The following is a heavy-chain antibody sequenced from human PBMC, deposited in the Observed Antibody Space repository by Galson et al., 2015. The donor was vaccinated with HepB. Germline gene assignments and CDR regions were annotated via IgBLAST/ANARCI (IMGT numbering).Heavy chain of an antibody. CDR2: INSDESST. V-gene: IGHV3-74*01. CDR3: VTYYYDSGGYSY. Sequence: SLRLSCAASGLTFSRFWMHRVRQVPGKGLVWVSHINSDESSTDYADSVKGRFTISRDNAKNTLYLQMDSLGAEDTAVYYCVTYYYDSGGYSYWGQGTLVTVAS. CDR1: GLTFSRFW. J-gene: IGHJ4*02. D-gene: IGHD3-22*01.